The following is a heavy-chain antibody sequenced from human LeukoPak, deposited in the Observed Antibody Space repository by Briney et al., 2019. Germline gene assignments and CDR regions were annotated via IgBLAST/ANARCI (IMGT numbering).Heavy chain of an antibody. CDR1: GGSISSSSYY. Sequence: KPSETLSPTCTVSGGSISSSSYYWGWIRQPPGKGLEWIGSIYYSGSTYYNPSLKSRVTISVDTSKNQFSLKLSSVTAADTAVYYCARGGYYYDSSGYYNYWGQGTLVTVSS. D-gene: IGHD3-22*01. J-gene: IGHJ4*02. CDR2: IYYSGST. CDR3: ARGGYYYDSSGYYNY. V-gene: IGHV4-39*01.